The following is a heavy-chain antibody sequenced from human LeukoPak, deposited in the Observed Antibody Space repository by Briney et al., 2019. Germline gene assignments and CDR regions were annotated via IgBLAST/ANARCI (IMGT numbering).Heavy chain of an antibody. Sequence: PGGSLRLSCAASGFTFSSHWMSWVRQAPGKGLEWVANIKQDGSEKYYVDSVKGRFTISRDNAKNSLYLQMNSLRAEDTAVYYCAKDAQRGFDYSNSLEHWGQGSLVIVSS. V-gene: IGHV3-7*01. CDR1: GFTFSSHW. CDR2: IKQDGSEK. J-gene: IGHJ5*02. CDR3: AKDAQRGFDYSNSLEH. D-gene: IGHD4-11*01.